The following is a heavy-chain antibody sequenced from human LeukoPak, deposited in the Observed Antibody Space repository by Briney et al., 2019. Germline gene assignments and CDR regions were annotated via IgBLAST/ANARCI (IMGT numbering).Heavy chain of an antibody. CDR3: ARPAGRAVAGFGLDY. J-gene: IGHJ4*02. D-gene: IGHD6-19*01. CDR2: ISAYNGNT. V-gene: IGHV1-18*01. Sequence: ASVKVSCKASGYTFTSYGISWVRQAPGQGLEWMGWISAYNGNTNYAQKLQGRVTMTTDTSTSTAYMELRSLRSDDTAVYYCARPAGRAVAGFGLDYWGQGSLVTVSS. CDR1: GYTFTSYG.